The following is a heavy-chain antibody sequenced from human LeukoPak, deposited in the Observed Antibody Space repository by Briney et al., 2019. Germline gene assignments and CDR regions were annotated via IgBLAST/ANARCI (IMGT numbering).Heavy chain of an antibody. D-gene: IGHD2-21*02. J-gene: IGHJ4*02. CDR1: GFTISTNY. V-gene: IGHV3-23*01. Sequence: PGGSLRLSCAASGFTISTNYMSWVRQAPGKGLEWVSAISGSGGSTYYADSVKGRFTISRDNSKNTLYLQMNSLRAEDTAVYYCAKEAEYCGGDCPSDYWGQGTLVTVSS. CDR3: AKEAEYCGGDCPSDY. CDR2: ISGSGGST.